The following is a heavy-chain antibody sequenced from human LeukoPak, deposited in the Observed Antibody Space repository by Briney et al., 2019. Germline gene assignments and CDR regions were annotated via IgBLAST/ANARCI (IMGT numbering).Heavy chain of an antibody. D-gene: IGHD6-13*01. CDR3: ARTLSQPSVYSSSWRYFDY. Sequence: GGSLRLSCSASGIIFSSYWMHWVRQAPGKGLVWVPRINSDGSSTSYADSVKGRFTISRDNAKNTLYLQMNSLRAEDTAVYYCARTLSQPSVYSSSWRYFDYWGQGTLVTVSS. V-gene: IGHV3-74*01. CDR1: GIIFSSYW. J-gene: IGHJ4*02. CDR2: INSDGSST.